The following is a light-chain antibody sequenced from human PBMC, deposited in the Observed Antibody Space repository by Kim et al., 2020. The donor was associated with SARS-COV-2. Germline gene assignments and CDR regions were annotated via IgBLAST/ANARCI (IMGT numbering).Light chain of an antibody. CDR3: CSYTRTSSRV. CDR2: DVT. CDR1: SSDVDGYNF. V-gene: IGLV2-11*03. J-gene: IGLJ2*01. Sequence: GQSITVSCIVTSSDVDGYNFVSWLQLFPGTAPRLLIYDVTKRPSGVPDRFSGSKSGNTASLTISGLQADDEADYFCCSYTRTSSRVFGEGTQLTVL.